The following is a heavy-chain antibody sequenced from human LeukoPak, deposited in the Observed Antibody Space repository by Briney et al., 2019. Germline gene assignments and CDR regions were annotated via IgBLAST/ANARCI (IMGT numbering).Heavy chain of an antibody. CDR2: INPNSGGT. V-gene: IGHV1-2*02. D-gene: IGHD3-10*01. J-gene: IGHJ4*02. CDR3: AREDKTTYYYGSGSYSPDY. CDR1: GYTFTGYY. Sequence: ASVKVSCKASGYTFTGYYMQWVRQAPGQGLEWMGWINPNSGGTNYAQKFQGRVTMTRDTSISTAYMELSRLRSDDTAVYYCAREDKTTYYYGSGSYSPDYWGQGTLVTVSS.